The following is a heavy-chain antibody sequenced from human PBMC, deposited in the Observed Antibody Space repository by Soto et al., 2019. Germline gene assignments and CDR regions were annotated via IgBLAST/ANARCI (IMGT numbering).Heavy chain of an antibody. V-gene: IGHV1-69*13. CDR1: GGTFSSYG. CDR3: ARDSGAKLSSS. J-gene: IGHJ4*02. CDR2: IIPIFDTT. D-gene: IGHD6-13*01. Sequence: GASVKVSCKASGGTFSSYGISWVRQAPGQGLEWMGGIIPIFDTTNYAQKFQGRVTITADESTSTAYMELSSLRSEDTAVYYCARDSGAKLSSSWGQGTLVTVSS.